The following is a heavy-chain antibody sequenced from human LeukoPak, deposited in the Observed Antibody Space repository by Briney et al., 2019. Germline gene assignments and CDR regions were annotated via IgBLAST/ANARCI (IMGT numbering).Heavy chain of an antibody. Sequence: PSGTLSLTCAVSGGSISSSNWWSWVRPPPGKGLEWIGEIYHSGSTNYNPSLKSRVTISVDKSKNQFSLKLSSVTAADTAVYYCASQSSSWYQVGKFDPWGQGTLVTVSS. CDR3: ASQSSSWYQVGKFDP. CDR1: GGSISSSNW. V-gene: IGHV4-4*02. J-gene: IGHJ5*02. D-gene: IGHD6-13*01. CDR2: IYHSGST.